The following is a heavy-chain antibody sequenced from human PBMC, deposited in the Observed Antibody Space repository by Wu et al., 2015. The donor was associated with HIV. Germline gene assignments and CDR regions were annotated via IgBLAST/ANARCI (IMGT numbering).Heavy chain of an antibody. CDR3: ARDATPITTEFDY. J-gene: IGHJ4*02. D-gene: IGHD4-11*01. V-gene: IGHV1-2*02. CDR1: GYTFTDFY. Sequence: QVELVQSGAEVKKPGASVKISCEASGYTFTDFYFHWVRQAPGHGLEWMAWINPSGGATIYAEAFEGRVTVTTDTSMKTVYMELESLTSGDTAMYFCARDATPITTEFDYWGQGTLITVSS. CDR2: INPSGGAT.